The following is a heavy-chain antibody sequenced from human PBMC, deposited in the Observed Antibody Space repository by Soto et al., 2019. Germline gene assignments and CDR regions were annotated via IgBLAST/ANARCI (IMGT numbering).Heavy chain of an antibody. CDR3: APHVSCSGGSCQYDAFAI. CDR2: ITADGGR. J-gene: IGHJ3*02. Sequence: GGSLRLSCEGSGFTVSSHAMTWIRQAPGNGPEWVSTITADGGRYYADSVKGRFAMSRDTSESTLYLQMNSLGAEDTAAYYCAPHVSCSGGSCQYDAFAIRGQGTMVTVSS. CDR1: GFTVSSHA. D-gene: IGHD2-15*01. V-gene: IGHV3-23*01.